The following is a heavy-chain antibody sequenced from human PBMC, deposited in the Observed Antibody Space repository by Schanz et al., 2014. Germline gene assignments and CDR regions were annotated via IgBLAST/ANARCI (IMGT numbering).Heavy chain of an antibody. D-gene: IGHD6-19*01. J-gene: IGHJ4*02. CDR2: INQDGSEK. V-gene: IGHV3-7*01. CDR3: VRDKKGFVAVAGRAPFDY. Sequence: EVQLVESGGGLVQPGRSLRLSCVASGFRFDDYAMHWVRQAPGKGLEWVANINQDGSEKYYVDSVKGRFTISRDNAKNSLYLQMNGLRAEDTAVYYCVRDKKGFVAVAGRAPFDYWGQGTLVTVSS. CDR1: GFRFDDYA.